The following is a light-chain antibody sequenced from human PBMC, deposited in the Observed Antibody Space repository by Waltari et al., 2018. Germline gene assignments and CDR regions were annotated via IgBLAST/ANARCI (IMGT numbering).Light chain of an antibody. CDR1: SSDIGYYNF. J-gene: IGLJ3*02. CDR2: EVS. CDR3: SSYLGYRADWV. V-gene: IGLV2-14*01. Sequence: QSALTQPASVSGSPGQSITISCTGTSSDIGYYNFVSWYQQHPGTAPKLMVCEVSTRTSGVSNRFSGSKSGNTASLTISGLQTEDEADYFCSSYLGYRADWVFGGGTKLTVL.